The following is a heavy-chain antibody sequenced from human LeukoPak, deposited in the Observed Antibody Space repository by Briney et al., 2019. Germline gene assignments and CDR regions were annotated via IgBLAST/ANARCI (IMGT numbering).Heavy chain of an antibody. D-gene: IGHD3-22*01. CDR2: ISSSGSAI. V-gene: IGHV3-48*04. CDR1: GFTFSSYS. CDR3: ARARALYYYDSSGFNY. Sequence: GGSLRLSCAASGFTFSSYSMNWVRQAPGKGLEWVSYISSSGSAIYYADSVKGRFTISRDNAKNSLYLQMNSLRAEDTAVYYCARARALYYYDSSGFNYWGRGTLVTVSS. J-gene: IGHJ4*02.